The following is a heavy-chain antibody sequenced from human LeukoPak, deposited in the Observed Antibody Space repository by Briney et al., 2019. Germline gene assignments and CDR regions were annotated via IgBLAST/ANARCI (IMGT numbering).Heavy chain of an antibody. CDR3: ARISSSWYPIDY. D-gene: IGHD6-13*01. V-gene: IGHV1-46*01. CDR1: GYTFTGYY. Sequence: ASVKVSCKASGYTFTGYYMHWVRQAPGQGLEWMGIINPSGGSTSYAQKFQGRVTMTRDTSTSTVYMELSSLRSEDTAVYYCARISSSWYPIDYWGQGTLVTVSS. CDR2: INPSGGST. J-gene: IGHJ4*02.